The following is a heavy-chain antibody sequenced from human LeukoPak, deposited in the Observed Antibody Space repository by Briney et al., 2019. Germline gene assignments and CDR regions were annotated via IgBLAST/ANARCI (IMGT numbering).Heavy chain of an antibody. D-gene: IGHD5-18*01. Sequence: GGSLRLSCAASGFTFSSYGMHWVRQAPGKGLEWVSCISITSSTIYYADSVKGRFTISRDNAKNSLSLQMNSLRHEDTAVYYCARPSDTAMASSPFDYWGQGTLVTVSS. V-gene: IGHV3-48*02. J-gene: IGHJ4*02. CDR1: GFTFSSYG. CDR2: ISITSSTI. CDR3: ARPSDTAMASSPFDY.